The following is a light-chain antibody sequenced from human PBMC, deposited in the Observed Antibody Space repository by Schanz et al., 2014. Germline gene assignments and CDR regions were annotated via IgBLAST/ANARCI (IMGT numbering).Light chain of an antibody. J-gene: IGKJ2*01. Sequence: EIVLTQSPGTLSLSPGERATLSCRASQSVSSYLAWYQQKPGQAPRLLIYDASNRATGIPARFSGSGSGTDFTLTISRLEPEDFAVYYCQQYGGSYTFGQGTKLEIK. V-gene: IGKV3-20*01. CDR2: DAS. CDR1: QSVSSY. CDR3: QQYGGSYT.